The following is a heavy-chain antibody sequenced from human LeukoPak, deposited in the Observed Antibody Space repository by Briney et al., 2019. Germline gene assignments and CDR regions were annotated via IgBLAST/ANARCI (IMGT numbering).Heavy chain of an antibody. CDR2: IYPGDSDT. CDR3: ARLIAVAAPPVDY. Sequence: GESLKISCKGSGYSFTNYWIAWVRQMPGKGLEWMGIIYPGDSDTRYRPSFQDQVTISADKSISTAYLQWSSLKASDTAMYYCARLIAVAAPPVDYWGQGTLVTVSS. V-gene: IGHV5-51*01. CDR1: GYSFTNYW. D-gene: IGHD6-19*01. J-gene: IGHJ4*02.